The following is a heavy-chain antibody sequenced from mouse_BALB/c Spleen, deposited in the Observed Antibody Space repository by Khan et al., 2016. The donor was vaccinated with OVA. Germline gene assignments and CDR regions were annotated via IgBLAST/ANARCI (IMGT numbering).Heavy chain of an antibody. D-gene: IGHD2-10*01. V-gene: IGHV2-6-1*01. CDR3: ARHPYYHYNIMDY. J-gene: IGHJ4*01. Sequence: VQLQESGPGLVAPSQSLSITCTISGFSLTNYGVHWVRQPPGKGLEWLVVIWSDGSTTYNSALKSRLTISKDNSKSQVFLKMNSIQTDDNAVYFCARHPYYHYNIMDYWGQGTPVTVSS. CDR1: GFSLTNYG. CDR2: IWSDGST.